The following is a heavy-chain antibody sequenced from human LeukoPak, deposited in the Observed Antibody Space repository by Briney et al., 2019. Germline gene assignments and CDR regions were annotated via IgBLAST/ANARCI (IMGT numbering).Heavy chain of an antibody. J-gene: IGHJ4*02. Sequence: GGSLRLSRAASGFTFSSYGMHWVRQAPGKGLEWVAVIWYDGSNKYYADSVKGRFTISRDNSKNTLYLQMNSLRAEDTAVYYCARDLGNYYGSGSYPPDYWGQGTLVTVSS. D-gene: IGHD3-10*01. CDR2: IWYDGSNK. CDR1: GFTFSSYG. V-gene: IGHV3-33*01. CDR3: ARDLGNYYGSGSYPPDY.